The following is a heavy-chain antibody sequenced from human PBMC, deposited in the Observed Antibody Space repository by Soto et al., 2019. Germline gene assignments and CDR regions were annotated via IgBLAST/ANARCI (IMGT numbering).Heavy chain of an antibody. Sequence: QVQLVESGGGVVQPGRSLRLSCAASGFTFSIYAMHWVRQAPGKGLECVALISYDGSNKYSADSVKGRFTISRDNSKNTLYLPMNSLRTEDTAVYYCARDWYGEVDYWGQGTLVTVSS. V-gene: IGHV3-30-3*01. CDR3: ARDWYGEVDY. CDR1: GFTFSIYA. J-gene: IGHJ4*02. D-gene: IGHD4-17*01. CDR2: ISYDGSNK.